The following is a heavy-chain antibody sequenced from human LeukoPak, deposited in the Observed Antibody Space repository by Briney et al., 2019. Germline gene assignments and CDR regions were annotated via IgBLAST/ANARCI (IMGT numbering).Heavy chain of an antibody. CDR2: IYTSGST. CDR1: GGSISSYY. D-gene: IGHD5-18*01. J-gene: IGHJ4*02. CDR3: ARGSGYTYGYPFDS. V-gene: IGHV4-4*07. Sequence: PSETLSLTCTVSGGSISSYYWSWIRQPAGKGLEWIGRIYTSGSTNYNPSLKSRVTMSVDTSKNQLSLKLGSVTAADTAVYYCARGSGYTYGYPFDSWGQGTLVTVSS.